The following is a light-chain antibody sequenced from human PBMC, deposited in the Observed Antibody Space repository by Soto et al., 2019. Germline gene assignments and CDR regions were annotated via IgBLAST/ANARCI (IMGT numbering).Light chain of an antibody. J-gene: IGKJ4*01. CDR3: QQYYSTPLT. CDR2: WAS. V-gene: IGKV4-1*01. Sequence: DIVMTQSPASLALSLGESATIHCRSSQRVLYSSNNKNYLAWYQQKPGQPPKLLIYWASTRESGVPDRFSGSGSGTDFTLTISSLQAEDVAVYYCQQYYSTPLTFGGGTKVEIK. CDR1: QRVLYSSNNKNY.